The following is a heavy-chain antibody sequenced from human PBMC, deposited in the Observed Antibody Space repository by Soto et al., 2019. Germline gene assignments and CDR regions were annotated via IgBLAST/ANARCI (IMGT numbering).Heavy chain of an antibody. J-gene: IGHJ5*02. Sequence: PSETLSLTCGVSGYSISSGYYWGWIRQPPGKGLEWIGSIYHSGSTYYNPSLKSRVTISVDTSKNHFSLKLTSVTAADTAVYYCARDNELDTRVWFDPWGQGTLVTVYS. V-gene: IGHV4-38-2*02. CDR1: GYSISSGYY. CDR2: IYHSGST. CDR3: ARDNELDTRVWFDP. D-gene: IGHD5-18*01.